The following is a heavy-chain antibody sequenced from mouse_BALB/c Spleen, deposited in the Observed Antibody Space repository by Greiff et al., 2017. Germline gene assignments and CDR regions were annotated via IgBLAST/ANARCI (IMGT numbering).Heavy chain of an antibody. CDR3: ARREEYYGHAMDY. V-gene: IGHV5-17*02. CDR2: ISSGSSTI. D-gene: IGHD1-2*01. J-gene: IGHJ4*01. CDR1: GFTFSSFG. Sequence: DVQLQESGGGLVQPGGSRKLSCAASGFTFSSFGMHWVRQAPEKGLEWVAYISSGSSTIYYADTVKGRFTISRDNPKNTLFLQMTSLRSEDTAMYYFARREEYYGHAMDYWGQGTSVTVSS.